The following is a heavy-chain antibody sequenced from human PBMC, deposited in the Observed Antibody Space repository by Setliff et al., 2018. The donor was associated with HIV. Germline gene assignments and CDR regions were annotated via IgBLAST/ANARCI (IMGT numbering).Heavy chain of an antibody. CDR2: ISSTGTYI. V-gene: IGHV3-11*04. CDR1: GFTFSDYY. J-gene: IGHJ4*02. CDR3: AKTPSSGWYSLYLDY. Sequence: GGSLRLSCAASGFTFSDYYMSWIRQAPGKGLEWVSYISSTGTYIYYADSMKGRFTISRDNAKNSLYLQMNSLRADDTAVYYCAKTPSSGWYSLYLDYWGQGTLVTVSS. D-gene: IGHD6-19*01.